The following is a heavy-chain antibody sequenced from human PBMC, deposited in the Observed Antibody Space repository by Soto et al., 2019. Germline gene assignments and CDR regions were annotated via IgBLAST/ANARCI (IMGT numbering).Heavy chain of an antibody. J-gene: IGHJ6*02. Sequence: ASVKVSCKASGGTFSSYAISWVRQAPGQGLEWMGGIIPIFGTANYAQKFQGRVTITADESTSTAYMELSSLRSEDTAVYYCARDQIVDTAMVTNYYYYYGMDVWGQGTTVTVSS. CDR3: ARDQIVDTAMVTNYYYYYGMDV. CDR2: IIPIFGTA. V-gene: IGHV1-69*13. D-gene: IGHD5-18*01. CDR1: GGTFSSYA.